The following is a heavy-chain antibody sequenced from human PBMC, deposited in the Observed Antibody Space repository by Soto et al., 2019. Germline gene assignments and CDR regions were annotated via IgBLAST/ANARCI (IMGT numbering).Heavy chain of an antibody. V-gene: IGHV3-23*01. CDR3: AKNSVDIVATIFSYYGMDV. CDR2: ISGSGGST. J-gene: IGHJ6*02. CDR1: GFTFISDA. D-gene: IGHD5-12*01. Sequence: PGGSLILSCAASGFTFISDAMSWVRQAPGKGLEWVSAISGSGGSTYYADSVKGRFTISRDNSKNTLYLQMNSLRAEDTAVYYCAKNSVDIVATIFSYYGMDVWGQGTTVTVSS.